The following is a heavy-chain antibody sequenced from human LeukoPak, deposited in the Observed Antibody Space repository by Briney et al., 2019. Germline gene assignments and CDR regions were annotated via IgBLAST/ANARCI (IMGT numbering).Heavy chain of an antibody. Sequence: ASVKVSCKASGYTFISYGISWLRQAPGQGLEWMGWISASNGNTNYAQKVQGRVTMTTDTSTSTAYMELRSLRSDDTAVYYCAREREWIAAASAQSMDVWGQGTTVTVSS. CDR3: AREREWIAAASAQSMDV. CDR1: GYTFISYG. CDR2: ISASNGNT. V-gene: IGHV1-18*01. D-gene: IGHD6-13*01. J-gene: IGHJ6*02.